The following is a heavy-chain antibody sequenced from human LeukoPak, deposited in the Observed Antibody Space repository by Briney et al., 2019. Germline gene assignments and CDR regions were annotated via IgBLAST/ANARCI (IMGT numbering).Heavy chain of an antibody. CDR2: VNPNSGGT. V-gene: IGHV1-2*02. CDR1: GYTFTGYY. D-gene: IGHD7-27*01. J-gene: IGHJ3*02. CDR3: AREGTGDGAFDI. Sequence: GASVKVSCKASGYTFTGYYMHWVRHGPGQGLELVGWVNPNSGGTNYAQKFQGRVTMTRDTSISTAYLELRRLRSDDTAAYYCAREGTGDGAFDIWGQGTMVTVSS.